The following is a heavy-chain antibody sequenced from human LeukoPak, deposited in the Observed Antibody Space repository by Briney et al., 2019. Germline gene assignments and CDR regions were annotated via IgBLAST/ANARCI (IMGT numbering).Heavy chain of an antibody. CDR1: GFTVSSNY. J-gene: IGHJ4*02. Sequence: GGSLRLSCAASGFTVSSNYMSWVRQAPGKGLEWVSVIYSGGSTYYADSVKGRFTISRVNSKNTLYLQMNSLRAEDTAVYYCARDGLDYYDSSGYYHYWGQGTLVTVSS. D-gene: IGHD3-22*01. CDR3: ARDGLDYYDSSGYYHY. CDR2: IYSGGST. V-gene: IGHV3-53*01.